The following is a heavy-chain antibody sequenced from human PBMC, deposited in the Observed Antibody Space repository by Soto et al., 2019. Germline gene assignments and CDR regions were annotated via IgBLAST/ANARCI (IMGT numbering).Heavy chain of an antibody. CDR2: INPKSGGT. CDR1: GYSFTDYH. D-gene: IGHD2-8*01. V-gene: IGHV1-2*04. Sequence: ASVKVSCKASGYSFTDYHIHWVRQAPGQGLEWLGRINPKSGGTSTAQKFQGWVTMTTDTSISTASMELTRLTSDDTAIYYCARGDSTDCSNGVCSFFYNHDMDVWGRGTTVTVSS. CDR3: ARGDSTDCSNGVCSFFYNHDMDV. J-gene: IGHJ6*02.